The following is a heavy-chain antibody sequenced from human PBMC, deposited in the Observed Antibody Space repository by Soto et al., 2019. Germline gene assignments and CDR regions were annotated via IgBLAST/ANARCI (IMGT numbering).Heavy chain of an antibody. Sequence: PGESLKISCKGSGYSFTSYWISGVRQMPGKGLEWMGRIDPSDSYTNYSPSFQGHVTISADKSISTAYLQWSSLKASDTAMYYCARRRRRIAAAFYYYYGMDVWGQGTKVTVSS. CDR2: IDPSDSYT. CDR1: GYSFTSYW. CDR3: ARRRRRIAAAFYYYYGMDV. D-gene: IGHD6-13*01. J-gene: IGHJ6*02. V-gene: IGHV5-10-1*01.